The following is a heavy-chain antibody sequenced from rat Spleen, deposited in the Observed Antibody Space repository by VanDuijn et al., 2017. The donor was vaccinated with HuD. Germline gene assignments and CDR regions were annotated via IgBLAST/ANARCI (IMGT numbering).Heavy chain of an antibody. D-gene: IGHD1-11*01. CDR2: ITNTGGST. V-gene: IGHV5-31*01. CDR1: GFNFNDYW. CDR3: VKDRDGGYVMDA. Sequence: EVQLVESDGGLVQPGRSLKLSCAASGFNFNDYWMTWIRQAPGKGLEWVASITNTGGSTYYPDSVRGRFTISRDNAENTVYLQMNSLRSEDTATYYCVKDRDGGYVMDAWGQGASVTVSS. J-gene: IGHJ4*01.